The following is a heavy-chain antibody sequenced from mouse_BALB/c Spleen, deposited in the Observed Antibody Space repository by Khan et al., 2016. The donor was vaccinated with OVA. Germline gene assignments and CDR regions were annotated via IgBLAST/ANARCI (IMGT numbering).Heavy chain of an antibody. V-gene: IGHV2-6-1*01. D-gene: IGHD2-10*01. CDR2: IWSDGST. CDR1: GFSLTNYG. J-gene: IGHJ4*01. Sequence: QVQLQQSGPGLVAPSQSLSITCTISGFSLTNYGVHRVRQPPGKGLEWLVVIWSDGSTTYNSALKSRLTISKDNSESQVFLKMNSLQTDDTAMYFCARQPYYHYNIMDYWGQGTSVTVSA. CDR3: ARQPYYHYNIMDY.